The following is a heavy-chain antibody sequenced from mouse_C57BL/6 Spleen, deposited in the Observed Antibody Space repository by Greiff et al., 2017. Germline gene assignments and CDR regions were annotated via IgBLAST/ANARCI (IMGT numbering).Heavy chain of an antibody. CDR1: GFSLTSYG. CDR2: IWSGGST. D-gene: IGHD4-1*02. CDR3: ARNVNWDETWFAY. Sequence: VKLMESGPGLVQPSQSLSITCTVSGFSLTSYGVHWVRQSPGKGLEWLGVIWSGGSTDYNAAFISRLSISKDNSKSQVFFKMNSLQADDTAIYYCARNVNWDETWFAYWGQGTLVTVSA. J-gene: IGHJ3*01. V-gene: IGHV2-2*01.